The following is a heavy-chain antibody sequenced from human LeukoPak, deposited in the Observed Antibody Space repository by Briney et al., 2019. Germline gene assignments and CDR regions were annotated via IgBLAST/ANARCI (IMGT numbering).Heavy chain of an antibody. Sequence: GESLRLSCAASGSTLSSYWMSWVRQAPGKGLEWVANIKYDGSGKYYADSVKGRFTISRDDAKNSLYLEMNRLRVEDTAVYYCARDLFSGSYQEDFWGQGTLVTVSS. CDR1: GSTLSSYW. D-gene: IGHD1-26*01. CDR3: ARDLFSGSYQEDF. V-gene: IGHV3-7*01. J-gene: IGHJ4*02. CDR2: IKYDGSGK.